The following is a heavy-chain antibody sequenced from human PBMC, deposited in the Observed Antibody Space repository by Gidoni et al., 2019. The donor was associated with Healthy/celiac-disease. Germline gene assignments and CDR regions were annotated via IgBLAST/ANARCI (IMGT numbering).Heavy chain of an antibody. CDR1: GGSISSYY. J-gene: IGHJ4*02. D-gene: IGHD3-16*01. Sequence: QVQLQESGPGLVKPSETLSLTCTVSGGSISSYYWSWIRQPPGKGLEWIGYIYYSGSTNYNPSLKSRVTISVDTSKNQFSLKLSSVTAADTAGYYCARANSGGAARFLWNYWGQGTLVTVSS. CDR3: ARANSGGAARFLWNY. V-gene: IGHV4-59*08. CDR2: IYYSGST.